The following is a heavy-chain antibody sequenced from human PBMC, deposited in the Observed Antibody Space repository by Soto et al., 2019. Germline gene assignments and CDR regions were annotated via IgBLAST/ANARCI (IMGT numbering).Heavy chain of an antibody. CDR2: TYHSGNP. CDR1: GDTISTGGYT. D-gene: IGHD3-22*01. V-gene: IGHV4-30-2*01. Sequence: SETLSLTCDVSGDTISTGGYTWAWIRQPPGEALEWIGHTYHSGNPYYNPSLKSRVIISVDRSKNQFSLKLSSVTAADTAVYYCARRLYYDSSGFEGGGMDVWGQGTTVTVSS. J-gene: IGHJ6*02. CDR3: ARRLYYDSSGFEGGGMDV.